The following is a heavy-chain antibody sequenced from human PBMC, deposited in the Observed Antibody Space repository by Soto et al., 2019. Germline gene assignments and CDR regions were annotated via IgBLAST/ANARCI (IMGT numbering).Heavy chain of an antibody. V-gene: IGHV1-69*08. D-gene: IGHD2-21*01. CDR1: GGTFSSYT. CDR3: ARDSGGADY. CDR2: IIPLLGIA. Sequence: QVQLVQSGAEVKKPGSSVTVSCKASGGTFSSYTISWVRQAPGQGLEWMGRIIPLLGIANYAQKLQGRVTITADKYTSTAYMGLSSLRSEETAVYYCARDSGGADYWGQGTLVTVSS. J-gene: IGHJ4*02.